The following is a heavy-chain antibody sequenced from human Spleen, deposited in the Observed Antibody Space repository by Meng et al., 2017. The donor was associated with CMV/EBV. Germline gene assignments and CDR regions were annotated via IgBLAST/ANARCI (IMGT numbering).Heavy chain of an antibody. Sequence: ISSGGYYWSWIRQHPGKGLEWIGHIYNSGSAHYNPSLESRVTISVVDTSKNRFSLKMKSVTAADTAVYYCARGRWSTVTYEVFRYFDLWGRGTLVTVSS. CDR3: ARGRWSTVTYEVFRYFDL. D-gene: IGHD4-11*01. CDR2: IYNSGSA. CDR1: ISSGGYY. V-gene: IGHV4-31*02. J-gene: IGHJ2*01.